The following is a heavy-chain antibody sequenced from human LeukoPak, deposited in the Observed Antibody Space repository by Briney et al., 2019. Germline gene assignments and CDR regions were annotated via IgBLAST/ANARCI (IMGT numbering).Heavy chain of an antibody. J-gene: IGHJ3*02. CDR3: AASYDTLTFGAFDI. Sequence: GGSLRLSCAASGFIVSSNYMSWVRQAPGKGLEWVSVIYSGGSTYYADSVKGRFTISRDNSKNTLYLQMNSLRAEDTAVYYCAASYDTLTFGAFDIWGQGTMVTVSS. CDR2: IYSGGST. V-gene: IGHV3-66*01. D-gene: IGHD3-22*01. CDR1: GFIVSSNY.